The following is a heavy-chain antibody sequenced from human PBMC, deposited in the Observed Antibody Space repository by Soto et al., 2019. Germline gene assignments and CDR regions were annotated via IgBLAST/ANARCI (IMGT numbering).Heavy chain of an antibody. CDR3: AKDRGSGGIGTGTPDS. CDR2: VSAGGST. D-gene: IGHD2-8*02. CDR1: GFTVISTA. V-gene: IGHV3-23*01. Sequence: GGSLRLSCVISGFTVISTAITWLRQAPGKGLEWVSTVSAGGSTYFAPSVKSRFTISRNTSANPLYLQMGTLKAEDTAVYYCAKDRGSGGIGTGTPDSWGQGTLVTVSS. J-gene: IGHJ4*02.